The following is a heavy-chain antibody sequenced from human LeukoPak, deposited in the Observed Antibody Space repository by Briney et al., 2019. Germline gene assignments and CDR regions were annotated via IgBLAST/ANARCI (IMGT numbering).Heavy chain of an antibody. CDR3: ARDRGFEVGGDWEYYGMDV. CDR2: IYHSGST. V-gene: IGHV4-30-2*01. D-gene: IGHD2-21*02. CDR1: GGSISSGGYS. Sequence: SETLSLTCAVSGGSISSGGYSWSWIRQPPGKGLEWIGYIYHSGSTYYNPSLKSRVTIPVDRSKNQFSLKLSSVTAADTAVYYCARDRGFEVGGDWEYYGMDVWGQGTTVTVSS. J-gene: IGHJ6*02.